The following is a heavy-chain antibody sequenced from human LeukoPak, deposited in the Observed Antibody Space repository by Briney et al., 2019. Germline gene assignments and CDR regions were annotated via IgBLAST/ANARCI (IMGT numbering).Heavy chain of an antibody. V-gene: IGHV6-1*01. D-gene: IGHD2-8*01. CDR3: ARDVLIYAIFAFDI. CDR1: GGSVSSNSAA. Sequence: SQTLSLTCAISGGSVSSNSAAWNWIRQSPSRGLEWLGRTYYRSKWYNDYAVSVKSRITINSDTSKNQFSLQVKSVTPEDTAVYYCARDVLIYAIFAFDIWGQGTVVTVSS. CDR2: TYYRSKWYN. J-gene: IGHJ3*02.